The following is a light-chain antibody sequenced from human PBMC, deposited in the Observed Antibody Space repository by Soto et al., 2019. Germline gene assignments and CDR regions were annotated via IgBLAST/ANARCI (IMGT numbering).Light chain of an antibody. V-gene: IGLV2-14*01. CDR1: NSDVSAYNY. CDR2: EVS. Sequence: QSALTQPASVSGSPGQSITISCTGTNSDVSAYNYVSWYQQYPGKAPKMMIYEVSNRPLGVSNRFSGSKSGNTASLTISGLQADDEADYYCSSYAGSYTLVFGGGTKLTVL. J-gene: IGLJ2*01. CDR3: SSYAGSYTLV.